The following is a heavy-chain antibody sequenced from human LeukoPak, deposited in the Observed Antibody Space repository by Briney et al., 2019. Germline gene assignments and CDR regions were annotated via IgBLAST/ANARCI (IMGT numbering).Heavy chain of an antibody. CDR2: ISSSSSYI. V-gene: IGHV3-21*01. CDR1: GFTLSSYS. Sequence: GGSLRLSCAASGFTLSSYSMNWVRQAPGKGLEWVSSISSSSSYIYYADSVKGRFTISRDNAKNSLYLQMNSLRAEDTAVYYCARDARIVGGAFDIWGQGTMVTVSS. D-gene: IGHD3-22*01. J-gene: IGHJ3*02. CDR3: ARDARIVGGAFDI.